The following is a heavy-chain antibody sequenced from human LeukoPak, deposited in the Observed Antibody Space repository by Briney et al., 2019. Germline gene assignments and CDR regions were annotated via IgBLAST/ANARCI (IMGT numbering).Heavy chain of an antibody. CDR2: ISIASSYI. Sequence: NTGGSLTLSWAPSGFTFSRYEMNWVRQAPRKGLEWVSSISIASSYIYYADSVKGRFPISSGNVKNSLYLQMNLFRHEDTARYYCARDRYYGSGSYQSAGGCFDPWGQGTVVTVSS. D-gene: IGHD3-10*01. J-gene: IGHJ5*02. CDR3: ARDRYYGSGSYQSAGGCFDP. V-gene: IGHV3-21*01. CDR1: GFTFSRYE.